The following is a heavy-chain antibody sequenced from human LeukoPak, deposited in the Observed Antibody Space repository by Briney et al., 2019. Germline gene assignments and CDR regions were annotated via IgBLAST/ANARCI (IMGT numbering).Heavy chain of an antibody. Sequence: GASVKVSCKAGGHTFTTYYIHWVRQAPGQGLEWMGVINPSGGNSAYAHKFQGRVTLTRDTTTRTVYMYLSRLKSDDTAVYYCAKLGRGLWFGELWIGFDYWGQGTLVTVSS. CDR1: GHTFTTYY. D-gene: IGHD3-10*01. CDR2: INPSGGNS. V-gene: IGHV1-46*01. CDR3: AKLGRGLWFGELWIGFDY. J-gene: IGHJ4*02.